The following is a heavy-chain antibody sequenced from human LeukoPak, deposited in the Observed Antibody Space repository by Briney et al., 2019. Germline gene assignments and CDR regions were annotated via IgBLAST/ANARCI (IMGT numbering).Heavy chain of an antibody. V-gene: IGHV3-23*01. CDR1: GFTFSSYG. Sequence: PGGSLRLSFAASGFTFSSYGMSWVRQAPGRGVEWVSAISGSGGSTYYADSVKGRFTISRDNSKYTLYLQMNSLRAEDTAVYYCAKRGSGYNQFDYWGQGTLVTVSS. CDR2: ISGSGGST. J-gene: IGHJ4*02. CDR3: AKRGSGYNQFDY. D-gene: IGHD3-3*01.